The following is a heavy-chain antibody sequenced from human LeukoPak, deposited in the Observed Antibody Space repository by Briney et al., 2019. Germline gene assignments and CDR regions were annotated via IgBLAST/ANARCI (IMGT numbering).Heavy chain of an antibody. D-gene: IGHD4-23*01. Sequence: PSETLSLTCAVYGGSFSGYYWNWIRQPPGKGLEWIGYIYYSGSTHYNPSLQSRVTISIDTSRTQFSLKLSSVTAADTAVYYCARGTVGTIPAYWGQGTLVTVSS. V-gene: IGHV4-59*01. CDR3: ARGTVGTIPAY. J-gene: IGHJ4*02. CDR1: GGSFSGYY. CDR2: IYYSGST.